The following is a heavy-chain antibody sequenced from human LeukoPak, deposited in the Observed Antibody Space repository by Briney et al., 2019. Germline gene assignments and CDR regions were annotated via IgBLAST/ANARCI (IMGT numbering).Heavy chain of an antibody. D-gene: IGHD5-24*01. CDR1: GGSISSYY. CDR3: ARHSPEMATTPFDY. V-gene: IGHV4-4*07. Sequence: SETLSLTCTVSGGSISSYYWSWIRQPAGKGLEWIGRIYTSGSTNYNPSLKSRVTMSVDTSKNQFSLKLSSVTAADTAVYYCARHSPEMATTPFDYWGQGTLVTVSS. CDR2: IYTSGST. J-gene: IGHJ4*02.